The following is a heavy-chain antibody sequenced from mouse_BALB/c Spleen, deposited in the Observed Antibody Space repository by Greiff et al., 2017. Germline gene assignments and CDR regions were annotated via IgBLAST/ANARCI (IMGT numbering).Heavy chain of an antibody. CDR3: ARCYDGYYAY. D-gene: IGHD2-3*01. Sequence: VMLVESGAELAKPGASVKMSCKASGYTFTSYWMHWVKQRPGQGLEWIGYINPSTGYTEYNQKFKDKATLTADKSSSTAYMQLSSLTSEDSAVYYCARCYDGYYAYWGQGTSVTVSS. CDR1: GYTFTSYW. V-gene: IGHV1-7*01. CDR2: INPSTGYT. J-gene: IGHJ4*01.